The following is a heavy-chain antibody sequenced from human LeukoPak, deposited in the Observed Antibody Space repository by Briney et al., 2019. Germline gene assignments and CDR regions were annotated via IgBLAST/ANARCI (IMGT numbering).Heavy chain of an antibody. CDR2: INPSSGGT. CDR1: GYTFTGYY. J-gene: IGHJ4*02. D-gene: IGHD6-13*01. Sequence: GASVKVSCKASGYTFTGYYIHWVRQAPGQGLEWMGRINPSSGGTNYAQKFQGRVTMTRDTSISTAHMELSRLRSDDTAVYYCARVAAGEFDCWGQGTLVTVPS. V-gene: IGHV1-2*06. CDR3: ARVAAGEFDC.